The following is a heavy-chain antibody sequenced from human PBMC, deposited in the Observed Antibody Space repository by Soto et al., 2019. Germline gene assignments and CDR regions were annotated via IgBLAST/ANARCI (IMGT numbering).Heavy chain of an antibody. D-gene: IGHD3-3*01. CDR3: ARGVYDFWSGHPKGLDY. V-gene: IGHV3-73*01. J-gene: IGHJ4*02. CDR1: GFIFSGSA. CDR2: IRSKANSYAT. Sequence: GGSLRRSCAASGFIFSGSAMEWVRQASGKGLEWVGRIRSKANSYATAYAVSVKGRFTISRDDSRNTAYLQMNSLKTEDTAVYYCARGVYDFWSGHPKGLDYWGQGTVVTVSS.